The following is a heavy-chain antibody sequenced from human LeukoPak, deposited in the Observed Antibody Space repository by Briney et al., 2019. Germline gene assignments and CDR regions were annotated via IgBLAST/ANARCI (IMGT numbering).Heavy chain of an antibody. CDR1: GYSFTNYW. D-gene: IGHD2-2*01. CDR3: ARSFDCTTTSCYPFDY. J-gene: IGHJ4*02. CDR2: IYPGDSDT. V-gene: IGHV5-51*01. Sequence: GESLKISCKASGYSFTNYWIGWVRQMPGKRLEWMGIIYPGDSDTRYSPSFQGQVTISADKSITTAYLQWSSLKASDTAMYYCARSFDCTTTSCYPFDYWGQGTLVTVSS.